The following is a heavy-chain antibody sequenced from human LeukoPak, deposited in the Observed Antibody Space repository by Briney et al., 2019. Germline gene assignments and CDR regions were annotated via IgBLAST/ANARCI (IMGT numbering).Heavy chain of an antibody. D-gene: IGHD6-19*01. J-gene: IGHJ4*02. V-gene: IGHV3-23*01. Sequence: PGGSLRLSCAASGFTFSSYAMSWVRQSPGKGLEWISGISGGSGTTYYAYYADSVKGRFTISRDNSKNTLYLQMNSLRAEDTAVYYCAKDLGSSGWHLDYWGQGTMVTVSS. CDR2: ISGGSGTTYYA. CDR3: AKDLGSSGWHLDY. CDR1: GFTFSSYA.